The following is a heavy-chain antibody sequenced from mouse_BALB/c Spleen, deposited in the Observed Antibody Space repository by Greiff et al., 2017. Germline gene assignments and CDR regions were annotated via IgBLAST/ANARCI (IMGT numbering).Heavy chain of an antibody. Sequence: QVQLQQSGAELVRPGASVTLSCKASGYTFTDYEMHWVKQTPVHGLEWIGAIDPETGGTAYNQKFKGKATLPAANSSGTAYMELRSLTAEDSAVYYWTGEADEDYAMDYWGQGTSVTVSA. V-gene: IGHV1-15*01. J-gene: IGHJ4*01. CDR2: IDPETGGT. CDR1: GYTFTDYE. CDR3: TGEADEDYAMDY.